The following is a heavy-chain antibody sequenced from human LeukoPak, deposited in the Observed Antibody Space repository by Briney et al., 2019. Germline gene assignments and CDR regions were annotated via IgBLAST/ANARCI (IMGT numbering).Heavy chain of an antibody. D-gene: IGHD5-24*01. V-gene: IGHV4-61*08. CDR3: ARDNSVRDEAWWFNP. Sequence: PSETLSLTCTVSGGSISSFYWSWFYWSWIRQPPGKGLEWIGYIYFSGSTNYNPSLKSRVTISVDTSKNQFSLKLSSVTAADTAVYYCARDNSVRDEAWWFNPWGQGTLVTVA. J-gene: IGHJ5*02. CDR2: IYFSGST. CDR1: GGSISS.